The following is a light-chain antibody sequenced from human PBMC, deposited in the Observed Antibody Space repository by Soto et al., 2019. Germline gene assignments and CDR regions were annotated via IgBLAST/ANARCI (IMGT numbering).Light chain of an antibody. Sequence: EIVMTQSPATLSVSPGEGATLFCRASQSVRNNLAWYQQKPGLAPRLLIYAVSTRATGVPARFSGNGSETEFTLTISGLQSDDFALYYCQQYNKWPFSFGQGTRLEIK. CDR3: QQYNKWPFS. CDR1: QSVRNN. J-gene: IGKJ5*01. V-gene: IGKV3-15*01. CDR2: AVS.